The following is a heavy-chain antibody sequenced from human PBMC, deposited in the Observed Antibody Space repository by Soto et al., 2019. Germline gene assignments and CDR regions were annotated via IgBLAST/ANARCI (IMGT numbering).Heavy chain of an antibody. CDR2: ISASSKYT. D-gene: IGHD6-19*01. CDR1: GFTFSSYS. J-gene: IGHJ4*02. V-gene: IGHV3-48*04. Sequence: EVQLVESGGGLVQPGGSLRLSCAASGFTFSSYSMNWVRQAPGKGLEWVSYISASSKYTSYADSVKGRFTISRDNARNSLYLQMDSLRAEDTAVYYCAREGIAVAEPSDYWGQGTLVTVSS. CDR3: AREGIAVAEPSDY.